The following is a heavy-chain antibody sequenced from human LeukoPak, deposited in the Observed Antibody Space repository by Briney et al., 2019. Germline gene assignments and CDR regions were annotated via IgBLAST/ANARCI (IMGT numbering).Heavy chain of an antibody. V-gene: IGHV6-1*01. CDR2: TYFRSKWYN. Sequence: SQTLSLTCAISGDSVSSNNAAWNWIRQSPSRGLEWLGRTYFRSKWYNDYAVSVKSRIIINPDTSKNQFFLQLNSVTPDDTAVYYCARDINWGFSGRHYYYYYMDVWGKGTTVTVSS. CDR3: ARDINWGFSGRHYYYYYMDV. CDR1: GDSVSSNNAA. J-gene: IGHJ6*03. D-gene: IGHD3-10*01.